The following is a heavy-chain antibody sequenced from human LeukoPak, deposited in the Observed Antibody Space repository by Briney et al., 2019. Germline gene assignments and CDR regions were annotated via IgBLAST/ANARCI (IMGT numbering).Heavy chain of an antibody. CDR1: GLSFSDYW. CDR2: INQDGGEI. J-gene: IGHJ4*02. CDR3: ARLAVVGATVGFDF. V-gene: IGHV3-7*01. Sequence: SGGSLRLSCAASGLSFSDYWMAWVRQAPGKGLDWVANINQDGGEIYYADSVRGRFTISRDNAKNSLFLQMNSLRVEDTALYYCARLAVVGATVGFDFWGQGTLVTVSS. D-gene: IGHD1-26*01.